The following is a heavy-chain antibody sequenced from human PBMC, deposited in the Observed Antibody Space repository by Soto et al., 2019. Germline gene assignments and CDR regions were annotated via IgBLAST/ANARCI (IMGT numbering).Heavy chain of an antibody. CDR3: ARIVGGSSDY. D-gene: IGHD2-15*01. Sequence: SQTLPLTCAISGDCVSSNSAAWNWIRQPPSRGLEWLGRTYYRSKWYSDYAVSVKSRITINPDTSKNQFSLQLNSVTPEDAAMYYCARIVGGSSDYWGQGTRVTVSS. CDR2: TYYRSKWYS. J-gene: IGHJ4*02. CDR1: GDCVSSNSAA. V-gene: IGHV6-1*01.